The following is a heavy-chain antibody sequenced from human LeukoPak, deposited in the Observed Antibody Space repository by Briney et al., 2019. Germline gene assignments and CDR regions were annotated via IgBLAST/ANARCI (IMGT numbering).Heavy chain of an antibody. Sequence: GESLKISCKGSGYSFTSYWISWVRQMPGKGLEWMGRIDPSDSYTNYSPSFQGHVTISADKSISTAYLQWSSLKASDTAMYYCARGLLYYYGSGSPHDAFDIWGQGTMVTVSS. D-gene: IGHD3-10*01. CDR3: ARGLLYYYGSGSPHDAFDI. V-gene: IGHV5-10-1*01. CDR1: GYSFTSYW. J-gene: IGHJ3*02. CDR2: IDPSDSYT.